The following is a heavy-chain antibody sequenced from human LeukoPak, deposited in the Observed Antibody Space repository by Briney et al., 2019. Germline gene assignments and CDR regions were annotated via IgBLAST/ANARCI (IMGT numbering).Heavy chain of an antibody. CDR1: GFTVSSNY. Sequence: GGSLRLSCAASGFTVSSNYMSWVRQAPAKGLEWVSVIYSGGSTYYADSVKGRFTISRDNSKNTLYLQMNSLRAEDTAVYYCAREGIAAAGGAFDIWGQGTMVTVSS. V-gene: IGHV3-53*05. J-gene: IGHJ3*02. CDR2: IYSGGST. D-gene: IGHD6-13*01. CDR3: AREGIAAAGGAFDI.